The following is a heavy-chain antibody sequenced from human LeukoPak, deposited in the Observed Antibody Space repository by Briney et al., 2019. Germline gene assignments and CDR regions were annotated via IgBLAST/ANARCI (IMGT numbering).Heavy chain of an antibody. J-gene: IGHJ6*03. CDR3: TRVEETATTAAIIRKYSYYYYMDV. D-gene: IGHD4-11*01. CDR1: GFTFSTYR. CDR2: IKQDGSEK. Sequence: GGSLRLSCAASGFTFSTYRMTWVRQAPGKGLEWVANIKQDGSEKHYVDSVKGRFTISRDNAKNSLYLQMSSLRAEDTAVYYCTRVEETATTAAIIRKYSYYYYMDVWGKGNTVTVSS. V-gene: IGHV3-7*01.